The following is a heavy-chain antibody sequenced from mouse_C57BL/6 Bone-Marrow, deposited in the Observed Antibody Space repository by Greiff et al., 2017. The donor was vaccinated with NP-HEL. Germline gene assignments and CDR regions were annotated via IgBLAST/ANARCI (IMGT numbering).Heavy chain of an antibody. Sequence: EVQLQQSGPELVKPGASVKISCKASGYSFTGYYMNWVKQSPEKSLEWIGEINPSTGGTTYNQKFKAKATLTVDKSSSTAYMQLKSLTSEDSAVYYCASRYYFDYWGQGTTLTVSS. CDR2: INPSTGGT. CDR3: ASRYYFDY. CDR1: GYSFTGYY. J-gene: IGHJ2*01. V-gene: IGHV1-42*01.